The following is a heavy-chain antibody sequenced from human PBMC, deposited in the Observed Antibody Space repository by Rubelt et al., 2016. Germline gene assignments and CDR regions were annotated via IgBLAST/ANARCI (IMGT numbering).Heavy chain of an antibody. CDR2: IYYSGST. D-gene: IGHD2-21*01. V-gene: IGHV4-59*01. CDR1: GGSISSYY. J-gene: IGHJ4*02. Sequence: QVQLQESGPGLVKPSETLSLTCTVSGGSISSYYWNWIRQPPGKGLEWIGYIYYSGSTNYNPSLKSRVTISVDTSKNQFSLKLSSVTAADTSVYYCARDSRVSFDYWGQGTLVTVSS. CDR3: ARDSRVSFDY.